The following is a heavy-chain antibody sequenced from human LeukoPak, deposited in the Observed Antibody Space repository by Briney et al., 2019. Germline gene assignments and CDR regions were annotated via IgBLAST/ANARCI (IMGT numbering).Heavy chain of an antibody. D-gene: IGHD3-22*01. CDR3: AREPSGYYDSSGKKPGAFDI. V-gene: IGHV4-59*01. CDR1: GGSISSYY. J-gene: IGHJ3*02. CDR2: FYYSGST. Sequence: SETLSLTCTVSGGSISSYYWSWIRQPPGKGLEWIGYFYYSGSTNYNPSLKSRVTISVDTSKNQFSLKLSSVTAADTAVYYCAREPSGYYDSSGKKPGAFDIWGQGTMVTVSS.